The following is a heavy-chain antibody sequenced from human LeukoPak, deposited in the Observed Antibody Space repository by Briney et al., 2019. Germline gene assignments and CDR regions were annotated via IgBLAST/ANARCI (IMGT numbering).Heavy chain of an antibody. Sequence: PSETLSLTCTVSGDSISRGSFYWSWIRQPAGKGLEWIGRFYTSGSTNYNPSLKSRVTISVDTSKNQFSLKLSSVTAADTAVYYCARESAGASVGSLDYWGQGTLVTVSS. CDR1: GDSISRGSFY. D-gene: IGHD1-26*01. CDR3: ARESAGASVGSLDY. V-gene: IGHV4-61*02. CDR2: FYTSGST. J-gene: IGHJ4*02.